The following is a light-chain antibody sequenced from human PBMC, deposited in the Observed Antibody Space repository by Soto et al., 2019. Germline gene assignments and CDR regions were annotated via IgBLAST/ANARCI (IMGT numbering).Light chain of an antibody. Sequence: QSALTQPASVSGSPGQSITISCTGTSSDVGRYNYVSWYQQHPGTAPKLMIHDVSNRPSGVSDRFSGSKSGNTASLTISGLQAEDEADYYCSSYTGSVTRVFGTGTKLTVL. J-gene: IGLJ1*01. CDR1: SSDVGRYNY. CDR3: SSYTGSVTRV. CDR2: DVS. V-gene: IGLV2-14*01.